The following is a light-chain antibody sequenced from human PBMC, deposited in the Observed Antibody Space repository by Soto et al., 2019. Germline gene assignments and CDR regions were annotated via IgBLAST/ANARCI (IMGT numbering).Light chain of an antibody. Sequence: LSQSPCTLSLSTGERATLSCRASQSVSSSFLAWYQQKPGQAPRLLIYGASSRATGIPDRFSGTGSETDFTLTISRLEPEDFAVYYCQQYDNSPITFGQGTRLAIK. CDR3: QQYDNSPIT. CDR2: GAS. V-gene: IGKV3-20*01. J-gene: IGKJ5*01. CDR1: QSVSSSF.